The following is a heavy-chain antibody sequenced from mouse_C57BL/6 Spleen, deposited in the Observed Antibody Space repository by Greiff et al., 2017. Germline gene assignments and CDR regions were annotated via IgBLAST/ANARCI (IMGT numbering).Heavy chain of an antibody. CDR2: INPNNGGT. D-gene: IGHD4-1*01. Sequence: EVQLQQSGPELVKPGASVKISCKASGYTFTDYYMNWVKQSHGKSLEWIGDINPNNGGTSYNQKFKGKATLTVDKSSSTAYMELRSLASEDSAVYYCASSGFYFDYWGKGTTLTVSS. CDR3: ASSGFYFDY. J-gene: IGHJ2*01. CDR1: GYTFTDYY. V-gene: IGHV1-26*01.